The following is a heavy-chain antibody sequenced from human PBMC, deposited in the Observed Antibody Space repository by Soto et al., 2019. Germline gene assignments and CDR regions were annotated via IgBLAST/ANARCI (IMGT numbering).Heavy chain of an antibody. V-gene: IGHV4-59*03. CDR2: ISYTGSA. J-gene: IGHJ4*02. CDR1: GGSMRSYS. Sequence: QVQLQESGPGLVKPSETLSLTCTVSGGSMRSYSWSWFRRPPGGRLELIGCISYTGSADCSPSLTSRISMSVDTSKNQFSLKLNSVTASVTAVYYCLRSHGGFWGQGIQVTVSS. CDR3: LRSHGGF.